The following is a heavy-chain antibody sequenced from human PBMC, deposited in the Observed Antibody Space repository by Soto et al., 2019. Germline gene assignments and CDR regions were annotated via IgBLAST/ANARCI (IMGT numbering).Heavy chain of an antibody. V-gene: IGHV1-69*01. CDR3: ARAKKTGGGLLVYGDYYYYYGMDV. CDR1: GGTFSSYA. Sequence: QVQLVQSGAEVKKPGSSVKVSCKASGGTFSSYAISWARQAPGQGLEWMGGIIPIFGTANYAQKFQGRVTITADESTSTAYMELSSLRSEDTAVYYCARAKKTGGGLLVYGDYYYYYGMDVWGQGTTVTVSS. J-gene: IGHJ6*02. CDR2: IIPIFGTA. D-gene: IGHD4-17*01.